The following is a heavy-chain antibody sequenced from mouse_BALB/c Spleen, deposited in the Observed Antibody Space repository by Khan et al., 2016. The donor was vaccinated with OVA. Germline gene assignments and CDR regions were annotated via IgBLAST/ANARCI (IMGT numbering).Heavy chain of an antibody. CDR2: ISNLAYSI. V-gene: IGHV5-15*02. CDR3: ARDPLDSSALDY. CDR1: GFTFSDYG. D-gene: IGHD3-2*01. Sequence: EVMLVESGGGLVQPGGSRKLSCAASGFTFSDYGMAWVRQAPGKGPEWVAFISNLAYSIYYADTVTGRFTISRENAKNTLYLEMSSLRSEDTAMYCCARDPLDSSALDYWGQGTTLTVSS. J-gene: IGHJ2*01.